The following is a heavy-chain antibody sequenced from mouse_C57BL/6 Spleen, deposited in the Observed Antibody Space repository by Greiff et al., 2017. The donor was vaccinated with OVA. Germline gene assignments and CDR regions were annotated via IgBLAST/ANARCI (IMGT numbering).Heavy chain of an antibody. V-gene: IGHV1-26*01. D-gene: IGHD2-12*01. CDR3: ASRPYDVHY. Sequence: VQLQQSGPELVKPGASVKLSCKASGYTFTNYYMNWVKQSPGKSLEWIGDINPNNGGTSYTQKFKGKATLTGDKSYSTAYMQLRSLTSEDAAVYYCASRPYDVHYWGQGTTLTVSS. CDR2: INPNNGGT. CDR1: GYTFTNYY. J-gene: IGHJ2*01.